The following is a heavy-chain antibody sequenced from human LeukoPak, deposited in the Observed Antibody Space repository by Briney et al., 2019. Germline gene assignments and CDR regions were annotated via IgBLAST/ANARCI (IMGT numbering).Heavy chain of an antibody. J-gene: IGHJ4*02. Sequence: ASVKVSCKASGYTFTSYYMHWVRQAPGQGLEWMGIINPSAGSTSYAQKFQGRVTMTRDTSTSTVYMELSSLRSEDTAVYYCARDQFALEYYYDSSGSFDYWGQGTLVTVSS. CDR3: ARDQFALEYYYDSSGSFDY. CDR1: GYTFTSYY. V-gene: IGHV1-46*01. CDR2: INPSAGST. D-gene: IGHD3-22*01.